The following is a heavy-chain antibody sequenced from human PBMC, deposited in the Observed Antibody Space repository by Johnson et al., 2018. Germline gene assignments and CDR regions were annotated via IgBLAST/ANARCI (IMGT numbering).Heavy chain of an antibody. CDR2: ISYDGRNK. CDR1: GFTFSNYG. J-gene: IGHJ6*03. D-gene: IGHD5-18*01. Sequence: QVQLVESGGGVVQPGTSLRLSCAASGFTFSNYGMHWVRQAPGKGLEWVAVISYDGRNKYYADSVKGRFTISRDNSKNTLYLQMNSLRAEDTAVYYSAGGDSYGSWYYYYDMDVWGKGTTVTVSS. CDR3: AGGDSYGSWYYYYDMDV. V-gene: IGHV3-30*03.